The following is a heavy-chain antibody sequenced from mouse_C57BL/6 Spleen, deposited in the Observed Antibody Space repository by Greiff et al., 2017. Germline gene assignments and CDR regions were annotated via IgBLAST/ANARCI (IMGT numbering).Heavy chain of an antibody. CDR2: ISDGGSYT. D-gene: IGHD1-1*01. CDR3: ARDLYGSFYYFDY. CDR1: GFTFSSYA. V-gene: IGHV5-4*01. J-gene: IGHJ2*01. Sequence: EVQLVESGGGLVKPGGSLTLSCAASGFTFSSYAMSWVRQTPEKRLEWVATISDGGSYTYYPDNVKGRFTIARDNAKNNLYLQMIHLKSEDTAMYYCARDLYGSFYYFDYWCQGTTLTVSS.